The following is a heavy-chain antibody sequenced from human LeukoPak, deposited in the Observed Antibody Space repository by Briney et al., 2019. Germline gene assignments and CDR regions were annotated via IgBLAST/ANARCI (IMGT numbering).Heavy chain of an antibody. CDR1: GYIFTSYW. CDR2: IDPTDSYT. V-gene: IGHV5-10-1*01. CDR3: ARRGRSSSDFDF. Sequence: GESLKISCKGSGYIFTSYWITWVRQMPGKGLEWMGMIDPTDSYTNYSPSFQGHVTISTDKSISTAYLQWSSLKASDTAIYYCARRGRSSSDFDFWGQGTLVTVSS. J-gene: IGHJ4*02. D-gene: IGHD6-6*01.